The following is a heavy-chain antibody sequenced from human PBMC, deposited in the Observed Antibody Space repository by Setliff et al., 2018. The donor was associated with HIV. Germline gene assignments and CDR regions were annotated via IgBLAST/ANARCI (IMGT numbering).Heavy chain of an antibody. D-gene: IGHD2-15*01. Sequence: ASVKVSCKSSGHTLSGYFIHWVRQAPGQGPEWMGWISPHSGATNYAQKFQGRVTLTRDASITTAYMELNSLRSDDTAMYYCARDRLFCSRGSCYPNWFDSWGQGTLVTVSS. CDR1: GHTLSGYF. V-gene: IGHV1-2*02. CDR2: ISPHSGAT. CDR3: ARDRLFCSRGSCYPNWFDS. J-gene: IGHJ5*01.